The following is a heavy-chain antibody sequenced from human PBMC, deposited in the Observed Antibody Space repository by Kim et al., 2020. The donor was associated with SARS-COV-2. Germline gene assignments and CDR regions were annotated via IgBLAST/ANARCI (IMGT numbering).Heavy chain of an antibody. CDR1: GFTFSNAW. J-gene: IGHJ6*02. Sequence: GGSLRLSCAASGFTFSNAWMSWVRQAPGKGLEWVGRIKSKTDGGTTDYAAPVKGRFTISRDDSKNTLYLQMNSLETEDTAVYYCTTEFTDSSGWYYYYYGMDVWGQGTTVTVSS. V-gene: IGHV3-15*01. CDR3: TTEFTDSSGWYYYYYGMDV. CDR2: IKSKTDGGTT. D-gene: IGHD6-19*01.